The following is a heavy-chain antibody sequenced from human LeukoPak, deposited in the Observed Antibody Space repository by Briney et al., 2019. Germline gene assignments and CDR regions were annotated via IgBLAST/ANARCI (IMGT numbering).Heavy chain of an antibody. CDR3: TRDLTEHGDYFYYYYYYMDV. D-gene: IGHD4-17*01. Sequence: GGSLRLSCAASGFTVSSNYMSWFRQAPGKGLEWVGFIRSKAYGGTTEYAASVKGRFTISRDDSKSIAYLQMNSLKTEDTAVYYCTRDLTEHGDYFYYYYYYMDVWGKGTTVTVSS. CDR1: GFTVSSNY. J-gene: IGHJ6*03. V-gene: IGHV3-49*03. CDR2: IRSKAYGGTT.